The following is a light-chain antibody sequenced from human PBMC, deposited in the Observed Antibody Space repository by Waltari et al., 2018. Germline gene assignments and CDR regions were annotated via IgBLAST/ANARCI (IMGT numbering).Light chain of an antibody. CDR3: QTGGHGTWV. CDR2: VNRDGTH. Sequence: QLVLTQSPSASASLGASIKLTCTLSSGHSSNIIAWLQQQPERGPRYLRKVNRDGTHSKGDDIPDRFSGSSSGAERYLTISSLQSEDEADYYCQTGGHGTWVFGGGTKVTVL. J-gene: IGLJ3*02. V-gene: IGLV4-69*01. CDR1: SGHSSNI.